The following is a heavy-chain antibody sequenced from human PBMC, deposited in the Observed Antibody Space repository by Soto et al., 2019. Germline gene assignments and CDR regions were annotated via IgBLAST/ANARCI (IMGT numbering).Heavy chain of an antibody. J-gene: IGHJ4*02. CDR2: ISSSSDST. CDR1: GFRFSEHS. Sequence: LVESGGGLVYPGGSLTLSCVGSGFRFSEHSMNWVRQAPGKGLQWVSYISSSSDSTYYADSVKGRFTVSKDNAKNALFLQMNSLRDDDTATYYCARLPKGSLFTAWGQGVRVTVSS. D-gene: IGHD3-10*01. V-gene: IGHV3-48*02. CDR3: ARLPKGSLFTA.